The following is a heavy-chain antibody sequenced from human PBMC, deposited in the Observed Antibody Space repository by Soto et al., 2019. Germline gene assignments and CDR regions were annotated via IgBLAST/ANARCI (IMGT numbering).Heavy chain of an antibody. Sequence: LRFFCAASGFTFSSYGMHWVRQAPGKGLEWVAIISYDGSNKYYADSVKGRFTISRDISKNTLYLQMNSLRAEDTAVYYCAKDKWKHNSSGSIGYFDYWGQGTLVTVSS. J-gene: IGHJ4*02. D-gene: IGHD3-22*01. CDR2: ISYDGSNK. V-gene: IGHV3-30*18. CDR1: GFTFSSYG. CDR3: AKDKWKHNSSGSIGYFDY.